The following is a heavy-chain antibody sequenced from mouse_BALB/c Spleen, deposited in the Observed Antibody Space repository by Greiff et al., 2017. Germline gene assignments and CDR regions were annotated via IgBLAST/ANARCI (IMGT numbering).Heavy chain of an antibody. CDR3: ARRGGDYAMDY. V-gene: IGHV4-2*02. CDR2: INPGSSTI. Sequence: EVKLLESGGGLVQPGGSLNLSCAASGFDFSRYWMSWARQAPGKGQEWIGEINPGSSTINYTPSLKDKFIISRDNAKNTLYLQMSKVRSEDTALYYCARRGGDYAMDYWGQGTSVTVSS. J-gene: IGHJ4*01. D-gene: IGHD1-1*02. CDR1: GFDFSRYW.